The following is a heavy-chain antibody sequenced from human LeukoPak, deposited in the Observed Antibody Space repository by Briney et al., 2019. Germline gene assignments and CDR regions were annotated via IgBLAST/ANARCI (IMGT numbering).Heavy chain of an antibody. Sequence: ASVKVSCKASGYTFTSYYMHWVRQAPGQGLEWMGIINPSGGSTSYARKFQGRVTMTRDTSTSTVYMELSSLRSEDTAVYYCAREYYDILTGFPVCGMDVWGQGTTVTVSS. J-gene: IGHJ6*02. CDR3: AREYYDILTGFPVCGMDV. CDR1: GYTFTSYY. CDR2: INPSGGST. D-gene: IGHD3-9*01. V-gene: IGHV1-46*01.